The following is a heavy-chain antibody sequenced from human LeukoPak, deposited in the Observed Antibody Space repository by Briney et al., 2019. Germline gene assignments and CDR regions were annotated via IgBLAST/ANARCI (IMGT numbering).Heavy chain of an antibody. D-gene: IGHD5-18*01. CDR2: ISSSGSTI. V-gene: IGHV3-11*01. J-gene: IGHJ6*02. CDR1: GFTFSDYY. CDR3: ARAYGYSYVYGMDV. Sequence: PGGSLRLSCAASGFTFSDYYMSWIRQAPGKGLEWVSYISSSGSTIYYADPVKGRFTISRDNAKNSLYLQMNSLRAEDTAVYYCARAYGYSYVYGMDVWGQGTTVTVSS.